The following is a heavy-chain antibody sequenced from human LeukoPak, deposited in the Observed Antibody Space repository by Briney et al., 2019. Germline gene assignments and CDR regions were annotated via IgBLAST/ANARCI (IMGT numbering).Heavy chain of an antibody. CDR3: AKALGGYSYGGYFDY. J-gene: IGHJ4*02. D-gene: IGHD5-18*01. Sequence: PGGSLRLSCAASGFSLNTYAMSWVRQAPGKGLEWVSGISDSGSSTYYADSVKGRFTISRDNSKNTLHLQMNSLRAEDTAVYYCAKALGGYSYGGYFDYWGQGTLVTVSS. CDR1: GFSLNTYA. V-gene: IGHV3-23*01. CDR2: ISDSGSST.